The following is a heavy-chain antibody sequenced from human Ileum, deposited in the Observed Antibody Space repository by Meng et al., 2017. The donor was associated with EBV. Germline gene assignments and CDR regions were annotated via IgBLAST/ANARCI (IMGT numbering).Heavy chain of an antibody. Sequence: GPGLLMHSEPLALPYLCSGCPVHRESSPRSWILQSPGRGLDWIGKTYGSEINYRPSFLSRVTISIDTAKNQLFLKLTSVAASDTAMYYCAYYRVGRGGVGSWGQGTLVTVSS. CDR2: TYGSEI. D-gene: IGHD3-16*01. CDR3: AYYRVGRGGVGS. J-gene: IGHJ4*02. CDR1: GCPVHRESSP. V-gene: IGHV4-61*01.